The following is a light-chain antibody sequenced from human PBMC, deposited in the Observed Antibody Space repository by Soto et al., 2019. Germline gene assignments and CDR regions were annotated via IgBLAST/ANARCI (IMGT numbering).Light chain of an antibody. Sequence: DIQMTQSPSSLSASVGDRVTVTCRASQSTSRSLIWYQQKPGQAPRVLIYGASSLQSGVPSRFSGSGSGTYFTLTISSLQPEDFATYYCQQSYSTPWTFGQGTKLEIK. V-gene: IGKV1-39*01. CDR1: QSTSRS. CDR3: QQSYSTPWT. J-gene: IGKJ2*02. CDR2: GAS.